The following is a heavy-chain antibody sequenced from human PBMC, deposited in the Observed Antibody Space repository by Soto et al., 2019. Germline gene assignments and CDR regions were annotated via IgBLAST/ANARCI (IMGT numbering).Heavy chain of an antibody. V-gene: IGHV3-30*18. CDR1: GFTFSSYG. CDR3: AKEGYGFFDY. CDR2: ISYDGSNK. D-gene: IGHD5-18*01. J-gene: IGHJ4*02. Sequence: GGSLRLSCAASGFTFSSYGMHWVRQAPGKGLEWVAVISYDGSNKYYADSVKGRFTISRDNSKNTLYLQMNSLRAEHTAVYYCAKEGYGFFDYWGQGTLVTFAS.